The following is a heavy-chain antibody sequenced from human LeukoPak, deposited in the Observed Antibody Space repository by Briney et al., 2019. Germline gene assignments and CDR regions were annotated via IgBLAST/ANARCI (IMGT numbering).Heavy chain of an antibody. Sequence: ASVKVSCKASGYTFTAYYIHWVRQAPGQRLEWMGWVNPNSGGTNYAQKFQGRVTMTRDTSISTAYMELSRLRSDDTAVYYCARNYMVRGVIIKYYFDYWGQGTLVTVSS. V-gene: IGHV1-2*02. CDR1: GYTFTAYY. J-gene: IGHJ4*02. CDR3: ARNYMVRGVIIKYYFDY. CDR2: VNPNSGGT. D-gene: IGHD3-10*01.